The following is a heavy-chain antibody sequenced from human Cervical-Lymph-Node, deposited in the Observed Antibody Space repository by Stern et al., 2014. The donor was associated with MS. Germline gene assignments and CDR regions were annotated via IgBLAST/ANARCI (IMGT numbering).Heavy chain of an antibody. V-gene: IGHV5-51*01. CDR3: ARHVQGFDY. CDR1: GYSFTIYD. Sequence: VQLVQSGAAVKKPGESLKISCKLSGYSFTIYDIPWVRQMPGKGLEWMGVFDPNDSDTTYSPSFQGQVTISADKSIPSAYLQWSSPRASDTAMYYCARHVQGFDYWGQGTLVTVSS. CDR2: FDPNDSDT. J-gene: IGHJ4*02.